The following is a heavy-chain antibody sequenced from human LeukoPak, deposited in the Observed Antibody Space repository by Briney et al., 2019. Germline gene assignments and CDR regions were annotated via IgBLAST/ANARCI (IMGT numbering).Heavy chain of an antibody. D-gene: IGHD3-9*01. Sequence: TSETLSLTCTVSGGSISSSSYYWGWIRQPPGKGLEWIGSIYYSGSTYYNPSLKSRVTISVDTSKNQFSLKLSSVTAADTAVYYCATNALLILTGYYTFDYWGQGTLVTVSS. CDR2: IYYSGST. V-gene: IGHV4-39*01. CDR3: ATNALLILTGYYTFDY. J-gene: IGHJ4*02. CDR1: GGSISSSSYY.